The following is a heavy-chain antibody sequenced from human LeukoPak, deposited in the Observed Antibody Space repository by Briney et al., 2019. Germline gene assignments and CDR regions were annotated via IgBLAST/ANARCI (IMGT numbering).Heavy chain of an antibody. CDR1: GVSINDYY. J-gene: IGHJ4*02. CDR3: ARIRCGHSGSVCYNH. D-gene: IGHD2-21*01. V-gene: IGHV4-34*01. Sequence: LETLSLTCGVFGVSINDYYWSWIRQSPGKGLEWIGEISHTEGTRYNPSLESRVTMSVGTSENQLSLKLIFVTAADTAVYYCARIRCGHSGSVCYNHWGLGTLVTVSS. CDR2: ISHTEGT.